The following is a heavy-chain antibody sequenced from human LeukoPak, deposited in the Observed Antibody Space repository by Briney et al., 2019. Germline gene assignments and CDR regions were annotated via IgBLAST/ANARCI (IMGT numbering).Heavy chain of an antibody. Sequence: GGSLRLSCAASGFTFSSYGMHWVRQAPGKGLEWVAFIRYDGSNEYYADSVKGRFTISRDNAKNTLYLQMNSLRAEDTAVYYCAKDESRWQVRLYFDHWGQGTLVTVSS. J-gene: IGHJ4*02. CDR3: AKDESRWQVRLYFDH. D-gene: IGHD6-19*01. CDR2: IRYDGSNE. V-gene: IGHV3-30*02. CDR1: GFTFSSYG.